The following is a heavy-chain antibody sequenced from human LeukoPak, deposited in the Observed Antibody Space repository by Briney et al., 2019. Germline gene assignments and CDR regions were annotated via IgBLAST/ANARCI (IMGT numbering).Heavy chain of an antibody. Sequence: GGSLRLSCAASGFTFSSYWMGWVRQAPGKGLEWVANIKQDGSEKYYVDSVKGRFTISRDNAKNSLYLQMNSLRAEDTAVYYCARDSAVAGYYYGMDVWGQGTTVTVSS. CDR1: GFTFSSYW. CDR2: IKQDGSEK. J-gene: IGHJ6*02. D-gene: IGHD6-19*01. V-gene: IGHV3-7*01. CDR3: ARDSAVAGYYYGMDV.